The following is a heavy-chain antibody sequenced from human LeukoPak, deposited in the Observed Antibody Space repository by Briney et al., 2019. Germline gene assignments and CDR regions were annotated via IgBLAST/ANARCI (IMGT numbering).Heavy chain of an antibody. J-gene: IGHJ4*01. Sequence: EGSLRVSCAASGFTFSNYAMSWVRQAPGKGLEWVAALSGSGGSTHYTDCVKGRFTLSRDNSENTLYLQMNSLRAEYTAIYYCAKRGSSGVYCFDSWGQGPLVTVSS. CDR1: GFTFSNYA. V-gene: IGHV3-23*01. D-gene: IGHD6-19*01. CDR3: AKRGSSGVYCFDS. CDR2: LSGSGGST.